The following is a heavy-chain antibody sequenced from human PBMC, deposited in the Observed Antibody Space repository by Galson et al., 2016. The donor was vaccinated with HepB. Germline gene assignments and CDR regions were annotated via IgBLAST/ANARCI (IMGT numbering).Heavy chain of an antibody. CDR3: AGRRGADY. J-gene: IGHJ4*02. V-gene: IGHV1-69*13. Sequence: SVKVSCKASGDTFSTYAVNWVRQAPGQGFEWMGVIIPIVGSPVYAQKFQGRVTISADESTSTAYMELSSLTSEDTAVYYCAGRRGADYWGQGTLVSVSS. CDR2: IIPIVGSP. D-gene: IGHD3-10*01. CDR1: GDTFSTYA.